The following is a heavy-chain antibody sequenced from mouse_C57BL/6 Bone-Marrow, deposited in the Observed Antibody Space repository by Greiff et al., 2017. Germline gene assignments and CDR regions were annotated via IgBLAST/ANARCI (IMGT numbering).Heavy chain of an antibody. J-gene: IGHJ1*03. CDR1: GFSLTSYG. CDR3: ANYGNSWYFDV. D-gene: IGHD2-1*01. CDR2: IWRGGST. V-gene: IGHV2-5*01. Sequence: VHLVESGPGLVQPSQSLSITCTVSGFSLTSYGVHWVRQSPGKGLEWLGVIWRGGSTDYNAAFMSRLSITKDNSKSQVFFKMHSLQADDTAIYYCANYGNSWYFDVWGTGTTVTVSS.